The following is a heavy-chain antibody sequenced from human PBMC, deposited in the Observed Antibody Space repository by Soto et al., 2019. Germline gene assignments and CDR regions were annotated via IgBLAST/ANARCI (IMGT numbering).Heavy chain of an antibody. Sequence: QVQLVQSGAEVKKPGASVKVSCKASGYTIIGYYIHWVRQAPGQRLEWMGWINPKSGGTHYALNFQGRVTMTGDTSINTAYMELSWLTPDDTAVYYCARVVETAMVPLDYWGQGTLVTVSS. D-gene: IGHD5-18*01. J-gene: IGHJ4*02. CDR3: ARVVETAMVPLDY. CDR1: GYTIIGYY. V-gene: IGHV1-2*02. CDR2: INPKSGGT.